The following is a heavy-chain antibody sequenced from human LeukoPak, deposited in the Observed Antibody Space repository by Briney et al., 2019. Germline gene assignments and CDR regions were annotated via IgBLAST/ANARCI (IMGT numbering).Heavy chain of an antibody. CDR2: ISYDGSNK. CDR1: GFTFSSYA. CDR3: AREGYSSSSLDP. Sequence: GSLRLSCAASGFTFSSYAMHWVRQAPGKGLEWVAVISYDGSNKYYADSVKGRFTISRDNSKNTLYLQMNSLRAEDTAVYYCAREGYSSSSLDPWGQGTLVTVSS. J-gene: IGHJ5*02. D-gene: IGHD6-6*01. V-gene: IGHV3-30*01.